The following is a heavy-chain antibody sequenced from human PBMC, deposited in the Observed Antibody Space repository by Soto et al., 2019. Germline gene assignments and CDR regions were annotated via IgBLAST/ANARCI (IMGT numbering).Heavy chain of an antibody. CDR3: ALMERVYDYIWGSYRYTPFDY. D-gene: IGHD3-16*02. V-gene: IGHV4-34*01. Sequence: QVQLQQWGAGLLKPSETLSLTCAVYGGSFSGYYWSWIRQPPGKGLEWIGEINHSGSTNYNPSLKSRVTISVDTSKNQFSLKLSSVTAADTAVYYCALMERVYDYIWGSYRYTPFDYWGQGTLVTVSS. CDR1: GGSFSGYY. CDR2: INHSGST. J-gene: IGHJ4*02.